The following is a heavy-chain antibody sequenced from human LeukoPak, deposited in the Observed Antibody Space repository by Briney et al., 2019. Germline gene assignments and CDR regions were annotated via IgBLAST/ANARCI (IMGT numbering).Heavy chain of an antibody. D-gene: IGHD6-25*01. V-gene: IGHV1-2*02. J-gene: IGHJ4*02. Sequence: ASVKVSCKASGYTFTSNYMHWVRQAPGQGFEWMGWINPNSGGTNYAQKFQGRVTMTRDTSISTAYMELSRLRSDDTAVYYCVTLLSNAAFDYWGQGTLVAVSS. CDR1: GYTFTSNY. CDR2: INPNSGGT. CDR3: VTLLSNAAFDY.